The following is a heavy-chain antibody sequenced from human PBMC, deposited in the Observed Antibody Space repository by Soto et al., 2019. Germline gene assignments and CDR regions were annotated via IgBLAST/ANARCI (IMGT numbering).Heavy chain of an antibody. CDR2: IIPIFGTA. CDR3: AREVVVAATGWFDT. V-gene: IGHV1-69*12. D-gene: IGHD2-15*01. CDR1: GGTFSSYA. Sequence: QVQLVQSGAEVKKPGSSVKVSCKASGGTFSSYAISWVRQAPGQGLEWMGGIIPIFGTANYAQKYQGRVTMTGEESTSTAYMELSSLRSEDTAVYYCAREVVVAATGWFDTWGKGTLVTVSS. J-gene: IGHJ5*02.